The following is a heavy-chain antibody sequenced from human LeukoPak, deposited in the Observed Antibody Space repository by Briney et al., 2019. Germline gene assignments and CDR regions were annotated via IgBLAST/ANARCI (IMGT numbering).Heavy chain of an antibody. CDR2: INPNSGGT. J-gene: IGHJ4*02. CDR3: ARAAYSSGSYYFDY. D-gene: IGHD6-19*01. CDR1: GYTFTGYY. Sequence: ASVKVSCKASGYTFTGYYMHLVRQAPGQGLEWMGRINPNSGGTNYAQKFQGRVTMTRDTSISTAYMELSRLRSDDTAVYYCARAAYSSGSYYFDYWGQGTLVTVSS. V-gene: IGHV1-2*06.